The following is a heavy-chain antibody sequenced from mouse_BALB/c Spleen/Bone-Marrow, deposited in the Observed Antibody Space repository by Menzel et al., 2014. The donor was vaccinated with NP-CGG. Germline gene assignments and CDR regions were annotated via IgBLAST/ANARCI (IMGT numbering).Heavy chain of an antibody. J-gene: IGHJ1*01. V-gene: IGHV2-2*02. CDR3: ARNYYGSSYRYFDV. D-gene: IGHD1-1*01. Sequence: QVQLKQSGPGLVQPSQSLSITCTVSGFSLTSYGVHWVRQSPGKGLEWLGVIWSGGSTDYNAAFISRLSISKDNSKSXVFFKMNSLQANDTAIYYCARNYYGSSYRYFDVWGAGTTVTVSS. CDR2: IWSGGST. CDR1: GFSLTSYG.